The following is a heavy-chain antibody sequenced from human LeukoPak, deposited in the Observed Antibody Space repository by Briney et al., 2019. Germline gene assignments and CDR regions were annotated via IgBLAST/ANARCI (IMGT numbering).Heavy chain of an antibody. J-gene: IGHJ4*02. CDR2: IYPGDSNT. CDR3: GRLRGWPNYFDY. D-gene: IGHD6-19*01. Sequence: GESLKISCKGSGYSFTTYWIGWVRQMPGKGLEWMGVIYPGDSNTKYSPSFQGRVTISADKSISTAYLQWSSLKASDTAMYYCGRLRGWPNYFDYWGQGTLVTVSS. CDR1: GYSFTTYW. V-gene: IGHV5-51*01.